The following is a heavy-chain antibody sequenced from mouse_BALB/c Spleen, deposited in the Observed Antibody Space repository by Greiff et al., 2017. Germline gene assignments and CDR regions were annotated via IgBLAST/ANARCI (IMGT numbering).Heavy chain of an antibody. CDR1: GFTFTDYY. J-gene: IGHJ3*01. CDR2: IRNKANGYTT. CDR3: ARNYDYAWFAY. D-gene: IGHD2-4*01. Sequence: EVHLVESGGGLVQPGGSLRLSCATSGFTFTDYYMSWVRQPPGKALEWLGFIRNKANGYTTEYSASVKGRFTISRDNSQSILYLQMNTLRAEDSATYYCARNYDYAWFAYWGQGTLVTVSA. V-gene: IGHV7-3*02.